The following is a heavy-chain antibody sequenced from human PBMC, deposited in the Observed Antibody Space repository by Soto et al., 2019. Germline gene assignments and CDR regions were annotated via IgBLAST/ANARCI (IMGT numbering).Heavy chain of an antibody. Sequence: QLKLVQSGTEVMEPGSSVKVSCKASGGTFSTSSFVWVRQGPGQGLEWMGGIIPIFTRTNFAQKFQGRVTFSADEATRTTYMELRSLTSEDTAIYYCARDVVRSTAGDSWGQGTLVTVS. CDR3: ARDVVRSTAGDS. CDR2: IIPIFTRT. V-gene: IGHV1-69*01. J-gene: IGHJ4*02. D-gene: IGHD2-15*01. CDR1: GGTFSTSS.